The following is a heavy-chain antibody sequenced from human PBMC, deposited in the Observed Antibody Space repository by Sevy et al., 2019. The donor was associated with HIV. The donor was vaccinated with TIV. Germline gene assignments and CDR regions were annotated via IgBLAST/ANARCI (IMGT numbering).Heavy chain of an antibody. CDR1: GFNFSKYS. CDR3: AREGCTKPHDY. CDR2: LSFGCGEI. J-gene: IGHJ4*02. V-gene: IGHV3-23*01. D-gene: IGHD2-8*01. Sequence: GGSLRLSCAASGFNFSKYSMSWVRQPPGKGLEWVSTLSFGCGEINYADSVKGRFTISGDNSKSSVYLQMNNLRPEDTAVYYCAREGCTKPHDYWGQGTLVTVSS.